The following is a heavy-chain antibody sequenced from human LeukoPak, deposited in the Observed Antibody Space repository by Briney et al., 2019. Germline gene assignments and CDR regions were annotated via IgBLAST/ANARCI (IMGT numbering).Heavy chain of an antibody. J-gene: IGHJ4*02. V-gene: IGHV3-23*01. CDR3: AKDLPPLEIAVAGNFDY. Sequence: RAGGSLRLFCAASGFTFSSYAMSWVRQAPGKGLEWVSAISGSGGSTYYADSVKGRFTISRDNSKNTLYLQMNSLRAEDTAVYYCAKDLPPLEIAVAGNFDYWGQETLVTVSS. CDR1: GFTFSSYA. CDR2: ISGSGGST. D-gene: IGHD6-19*01.